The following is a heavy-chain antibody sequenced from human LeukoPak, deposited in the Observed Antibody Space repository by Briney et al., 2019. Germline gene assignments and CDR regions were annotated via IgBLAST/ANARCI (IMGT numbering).Heavy chain of an antibody. D-gene: IGHD2-15*01. J-gene: IGHJ4*02. Sequence: ASVKVSCKASGYTFTSYYMHWVRQAPGQGLEWMGIINPSGGSTSYAQKFQGRVTMTRDTSTSTVYMELSSLRSEDTAVYYCARVPRRGYCSGGSCYYFDYWGQGTLVTVSS. CDR1: GYTFTSYY. CDR2: INPSGGST. CDR3: ARVPRRGYCSGGSCYYFDY. V-gene: IGHV1-46*01.